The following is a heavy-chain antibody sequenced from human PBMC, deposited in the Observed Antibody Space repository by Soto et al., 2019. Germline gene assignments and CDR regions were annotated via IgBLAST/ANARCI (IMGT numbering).Heavy chain of an antibody. D-gene: IGHD1-26*01. Sequence: GASVKVSCKASGYTFVNFDISWVRQAAGQGLEWLGWMNPGSGKTGYASKFQGRVAMTRDASTGTSHLELSSLTSDDTAVHYCARMASDGTLNWFDPWGQRNLVTVSS. CDR1: GYTFVNFD. V-gene: IGHV1-8*02. CDR3: ARMASDGTLNWFDP. J-gene: IGHJ5*02. CDR2: MNPGSGKT.